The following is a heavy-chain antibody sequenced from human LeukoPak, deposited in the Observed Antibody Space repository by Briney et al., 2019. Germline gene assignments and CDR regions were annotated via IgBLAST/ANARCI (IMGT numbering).Heavy chain of an antibody. D-gene: IGHD3-3*01. CDR2: IKQDGSEK. V-gene: IGHV3-7*01. CDR1: GFTFSNYA. CDR3: GASVFW. Sequence: GASLRLSCAASGFTFSNYAMNWVRQAPGKGLEWVANIKQDGSEKNCVDSVKGRFTISRDNAKNSLYLEMNSLRAEDSAVYYCGASVFWWGQGTLVTVSS. J-gene: IGHJ4*02.